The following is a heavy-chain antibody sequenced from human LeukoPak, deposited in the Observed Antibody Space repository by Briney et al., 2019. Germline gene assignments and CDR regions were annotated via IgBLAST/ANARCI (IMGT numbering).Heavy chain of an antibody. J-gene: IGHJ4*01. D-gene: IGHD5-18*01. V-gene: IGHV3-15*01. CDR1: RFTFSSYT. Sequence: PGGSLRLSCAASRFTFSSYTMHWVRQAPGKGLEWVGRIKSKSDGGTTDYTAPVKGRFTISRDDSKNTPHLQMNSLKTEDTAVYYCSTDLAAMVRAIDYWGHGTLVTVSS. CDR3: STDLAAMVRAIDY. CDR2: IKSKSDGGTT.